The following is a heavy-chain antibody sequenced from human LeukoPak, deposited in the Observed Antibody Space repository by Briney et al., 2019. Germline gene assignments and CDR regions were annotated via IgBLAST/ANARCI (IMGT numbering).Heavy chain of an antibody. D-gene: IGHD3-3*01. J-gene: IGHJ6*03. CDR2: IRSKVKSYAT. CDR1: GFTFSGSA. Sequence: PGGSLRLSCAASGFTFSGSAMHWVRQASGKGLEWVGRIRSKVKSYATAYAESVKGRFTISRGDSKNTAYLQMNSLRAEDTAVYYCARDQTRYDFWSGYYYYYYMDVWGKGTTVTVSS. V-gene: IGHV3-73*01. CDR3: ARDQTRYDFWSGYYYYYYMDV.